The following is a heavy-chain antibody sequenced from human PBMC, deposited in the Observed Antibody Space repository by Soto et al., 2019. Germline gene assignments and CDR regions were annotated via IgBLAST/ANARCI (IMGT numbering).Heavy chain of an antibody. CDR3: ARNSQLHSRFDP. J-gene: IGHJ5*02. Sequence: ASVXVSCKASGYTFTSYGISWVRQAPGQGLEWMGWISAYNGNTNYAQKLQGRVTMTTDTSTSTAYMELRSLRSDDTAVYYCARNSQLHSRFDPWGQGTLVTVSS. D-gene: IGHD2-2*01. CDR1: GYTFTSYG. CDR2: ISAYNGNT. V-gene: IGHV1-18*04.